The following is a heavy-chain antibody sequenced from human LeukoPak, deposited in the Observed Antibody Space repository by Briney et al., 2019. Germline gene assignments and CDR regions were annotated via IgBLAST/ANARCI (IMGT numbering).Heavy chain of an antibody. Sequence: SETLSLTCTVSGGSINGYYCSWIRQPPGKGLEWIGHIYDSGTRYNPSLKSRVTTSVDTSKTQISLKLSSMTAADTAVYYCARHILTAGSNEWGQGTLVTVSS. CDR1: GGSINGYY. D-gene: IGHD3-9*01. CDR3: ARHILTAGSNE. V-gene: IGHV4-59*08. J-gene: IGHJ4*02. CDR2: IYDSGT.